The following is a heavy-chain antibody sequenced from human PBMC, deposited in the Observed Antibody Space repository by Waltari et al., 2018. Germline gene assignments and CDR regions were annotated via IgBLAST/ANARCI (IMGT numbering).Heavy chain of an antibody. CDR3: ARDRITMVQGGPHYYYCMDV. CDR1: GGSISSGDYY. Sequence: QVQLQESGPGLVKPSQTLSLTCTVSGGSISSGDYYWSWIRQTPGQGLEWIGYIYYSGSTYYDPSLKSRFTISVHTSKTQFSLKLSSVTAADTAVYYCARDRITMVQGGPHYYYCMDVWGQGTTVTVSS. V-gene: IGHV4-30-4*08. J-gene: IGHJ6*02. D-gene: IGHD3-10*01. CDR2: IYYSGST.